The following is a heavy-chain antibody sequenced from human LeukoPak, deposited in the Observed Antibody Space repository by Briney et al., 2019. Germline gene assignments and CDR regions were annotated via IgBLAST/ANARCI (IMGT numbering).Heavy chain of an antibody. CDR3: ANLDPVLAVAATGFDY. Sequence: PGGSLRLSCAASGFTFSSYAMSWVRQAPGKGLEWVSAISGSGGTTYYADSVKGRFTISRDNSKNTLYLQINRLSAEDTAVFYCANLDPVLAVAATGFDYWGQGTLVTVSS. J-gene: IGHJ4*02. CDR1: GFTFSSYA. CDR2: ISGSGGTT. D-gene: IGHD6-19*01. V-gene: IGHV3-23*01.